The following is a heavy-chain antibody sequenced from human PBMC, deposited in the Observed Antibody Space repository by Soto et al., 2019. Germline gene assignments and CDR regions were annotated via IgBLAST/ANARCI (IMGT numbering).Heavy chain of an antibody. V-gene: IGHV4-4*07. CDR3: ARDRMMGTSYSDY. CDR2: IHSSGTT. Sequence: PSETLSLTCSVSSGSINSFYWSWIRQPAGKGLEWIGRIHSSGTTNYNPSLKSRLTMSLDTSNNQLSLLLTSITAADTAVYFCARDRMMGTSYSDYWGQGILVTVS. J-gene: IGHJ4*02. D-gene: IGHD7-27*01. CDR1: SGSINSFY.